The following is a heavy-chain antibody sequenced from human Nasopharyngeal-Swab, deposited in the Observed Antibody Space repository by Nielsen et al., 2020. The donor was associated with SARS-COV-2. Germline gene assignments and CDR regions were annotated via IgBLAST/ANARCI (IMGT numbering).Heavy chain of an antibody. V-gene: IGHV3-48*03. CDR3: ARGGIAAAADYYYGMDV. CDR2: ISSSGSTI. Sequence: GESLKISCEASGFTFSSYEMNWVRQAPGKGLEWVSYISSSGSTIYYADSVKGRFTISRDNAKNSLYLQMNSLRAEDTAVYYCARGGIAAAADYYYGMDVWGQGTTVTVSS. J-gene: IGHJ6*02. CDR1: GFTFSSYE. D-gene: IGHD6-13*01.